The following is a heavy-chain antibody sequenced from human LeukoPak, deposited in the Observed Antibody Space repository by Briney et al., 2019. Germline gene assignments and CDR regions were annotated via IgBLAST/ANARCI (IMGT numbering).Heavy chain of an antibody. Sequence: SETLSLTCTVSGGSISSYYWSWIRQPAGKGLEWIGRIYTSGSTNYNPSLKSRVTMSVDTSKNQFSLKLSSVTAADTAVYYCARDRGYYDSSGYYYPFDYWGQGTLVTVSS. CDR2: IYTSGST. D-gene: IGHD3-22*01. CDR1: GGSISSYY. CDR3: ARDRGYYDSSGYYYPFDY. J-gene: IGHJ4*02. V-gene: IGHV4-4*07.